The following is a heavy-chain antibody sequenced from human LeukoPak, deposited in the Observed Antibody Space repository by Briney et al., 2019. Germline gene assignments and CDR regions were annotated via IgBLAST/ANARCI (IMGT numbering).Heavy chain of an antibody. J-gene: IGHJ5*02. CDR3: ARGGYSSGWYSVERNWFDP. V-gene: IGHV4-34*01. Sequence: SETLSLTCAVYGGSFSSYYWSWIRQPPGQGLEWNGEINHNGSTNYNPSLKSRVTISVDTSKNQLSLKLSSVHAADTAVYYCARGGYSSGWYSVERNWFDPWGQGTLVTVSS. D-gene: IGHD6-19*01. CDR1: GGSFSSYY. CDR2: INHNGST.